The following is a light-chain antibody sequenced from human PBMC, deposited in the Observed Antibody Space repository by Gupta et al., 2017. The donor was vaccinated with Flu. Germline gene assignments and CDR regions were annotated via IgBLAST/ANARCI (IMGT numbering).Light chain of an antibody. V-gene: IGKV1D-12*01. CDR1: QDVSVW. J-gene: IGKJ2*01. CDR3: QQADSLPYT. Sequence: DIHVTQSPSSVSASVGDRVSITCRTSQDVSVWLAWYQQKPGEAPKLLISASSDLQSGVPSRFSGSGSGTHFTLTISRLQTEDFGTYYCQQADSLPYTFGQGTKLEIK. CDR2: ASS.